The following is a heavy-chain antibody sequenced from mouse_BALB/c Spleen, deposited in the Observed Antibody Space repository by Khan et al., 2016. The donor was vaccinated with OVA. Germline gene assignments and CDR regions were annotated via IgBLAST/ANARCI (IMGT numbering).Heavy chain of an antibody. Sequence: QVQLQQSGAELVRPGASVKLSCKTSGYIFTNYWIHWIKQRSGQGLEWIARIYPGTDNTYYDEKLKDKATLTTDKSSSTAYMQLSSLKSEDSAVYFCAREEALYYFDYWGQGTTLTVSS. CDR2: IYPGTDNT. J-gene: IGHJ2*01. CDR1: GYIFTNYW. CDR3: AREEALYYFDY. D-gene: IGHD3-2*02. V-gene: IGHV1S132*01.